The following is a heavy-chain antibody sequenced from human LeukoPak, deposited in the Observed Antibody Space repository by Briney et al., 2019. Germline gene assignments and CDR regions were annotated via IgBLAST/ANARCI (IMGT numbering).Heavy chain of an antibody. V-gene: IGHV3-23*01. CDR2: IVGSGGAT. CDR3: AKRGSHGLYYFDY. CDR1: GFTFSSSA. Sequence: GGSLRLSCAASGFTFSSSAMSWVRQAPGKGLEWVSSIVGSGGATSYADSVKGRFTISRDNSKNTLYLQMNSLRAEDTAVYYCAKRGSHGLYYFDYWGQGTLVTVSS. J-gene: IGHJ4*02. D-gene: IGHD5-18*01.